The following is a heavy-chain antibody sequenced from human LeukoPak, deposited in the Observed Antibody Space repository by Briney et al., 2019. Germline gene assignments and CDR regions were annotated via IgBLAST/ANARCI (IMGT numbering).Heavy chain of an antibody. CDR2: ISGSGGST. D-gene: IGHD3-16*02. Sequence: PGGSLRLSCAASGFTFSSYAMSWVRQAPGKGLEWVSAISGSGGSTYYADSVKGRFTISRDNSKNTLYLQMNSLRAEDTVVYYCAKGATDYDYVWGSYRYTTYYYYGMDVWGQGTTVTVSS. CDR1: GFTFSSYA. J-gene: IGHJ6*02. V-gene: IGHV3-23*01. CDR3: AKGATDYDYVWGSYRYTTYYYYGMDV.